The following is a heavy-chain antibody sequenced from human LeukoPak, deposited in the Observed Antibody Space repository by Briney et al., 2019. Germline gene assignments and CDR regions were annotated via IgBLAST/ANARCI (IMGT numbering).Heavy chain of an antibody. CDR2: ISAYNGNT. D-gene: IGHD3-10*01. CDR3: ARDRGYYGSGSYFESTPKNNWFDP. V-gene: IGHV1-18*01. CDR1: GYTFTSYG. Sequence: ASVKVSCKASGYTFTSYGISWVRQAPGQGLEWMGWISAYNGNTNYAQKLQGRATMTTDTSTSTAYVELRSLRSDDTAVYYCARDRGYYGSGSYFESTPKNNWFDPWGQGTLVTVSS. J-gene: IGHJ5*02.